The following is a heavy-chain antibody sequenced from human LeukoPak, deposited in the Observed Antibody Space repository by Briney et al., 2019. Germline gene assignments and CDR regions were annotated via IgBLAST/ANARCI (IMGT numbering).Heavy chain of an antibody. CDR3: ARVLAATHYFDY. D-gene: IGHD6-13*01. V-gene: IGHV4-59*11. J-gene: IGHJ4*02. CDR1: GGSISSHY. Sequence: SETLSLTCTVSGGSISSHYWSWIRQPPGKGLEWIGYFYYSGSTNYNPSLKSRVTISVDTSKNQFSLKLSSVTAADTAVYYCARVLAATHYFDYWGQGTLVTVSS. CDR2: FYYSGST.